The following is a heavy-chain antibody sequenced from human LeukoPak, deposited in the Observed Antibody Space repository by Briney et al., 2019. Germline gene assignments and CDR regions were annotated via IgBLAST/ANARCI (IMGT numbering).Heavy chain of an antibody. D-gene: IGHD4-17*01. CDR2: IIPIFGTA. Sequence: SVKVSCKASGGTFISYAISWVRQAPGQGLEWMGGIIPIFGTANYAQKFQGRVTITADESTSTAYMELSSLRSEDTAVYYCARVPTYGDYVPHGMDVWGQGTTVTVSS. CDR3: ARVPTYGDYVPHGMDV. J-gene: IGHJ6*02. V-gene: IGHV1-69*13. CDR1: GGTFISYA.